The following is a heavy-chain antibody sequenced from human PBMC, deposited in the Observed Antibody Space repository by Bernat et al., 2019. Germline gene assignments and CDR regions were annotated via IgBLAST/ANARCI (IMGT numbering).Heavy chain of an antibody. J-gene: IGHJ5*02. CDR2: IYYSGST. D-gene: IGHD3-9*01. CDR3: ARHFEGLIQEAFDP. V-gene: IGHV4-59*08. CDR1: GGSISSYY. Sequence: QVQLQESGPGLVKPSETLSLTCTVSGGSISSYYWSWIRQPPGKGLEWIGYIYYSGSTNYNPSLKSRVTISVDTSKNQFSLKLSSVTAADTAVYYCARHFEGLIQEAFDPWGQGTLVTVSS.